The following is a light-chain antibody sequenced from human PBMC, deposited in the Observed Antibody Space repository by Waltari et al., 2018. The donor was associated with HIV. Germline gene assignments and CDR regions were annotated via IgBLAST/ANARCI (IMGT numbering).Light chain of an antibody. J-gene: IGKJ1*01. CDR3: QQYGSSPWA. V-gene: IGKV3-20*01. CDR1: QSVSSSY. CDR2: GAS. Sequence: EIVLTQSPGTLSLSPGERATLSCRASQSVSSSYLAWYQQKPGQAPRHLIYGASSRATGIPDRFSGRASGTDFTLTISRLEPEDFAVYYCQQYGSSPWAFGQGTKVEIK.